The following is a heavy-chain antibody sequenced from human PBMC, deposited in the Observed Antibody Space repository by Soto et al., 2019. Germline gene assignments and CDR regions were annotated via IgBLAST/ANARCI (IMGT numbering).Heavy chain of an antibody. CDR3: ARDRVEAALGTFDQ. CDR1: GYTISTYP. J-gene: IGHJ4*02. D-gene: IGHD6-13*01. V-gene: IGHV1-18*01. CDR2: ISTYNGKT. Sequence: ASVKLSCKTSGYTISTYPISWVRQAHGQGLEWVGWISTYNGKTNYGQKFQGRVTITTDTSTSTAYMDLRNLRSDDTAVYYCARDRVEAALGTFDQWGQGTLVTVSS.